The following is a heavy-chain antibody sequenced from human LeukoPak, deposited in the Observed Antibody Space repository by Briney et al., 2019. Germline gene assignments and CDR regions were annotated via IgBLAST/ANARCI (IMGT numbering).Heavy chain of an antibody. CDR3: ARGSNYDSSGYSDY. CDR2: ISVYNGNT. V-gene: IGHV1-18*01. J-gene: IGHJ4*02. CDR1: GYTFTNYG. Sequence: ASVKVSCTASGYTFTNYGISWVRQAPGQGLEWMGWISVYNGNTNYAQKLQGRVTMTTDTSTSTAYMELSSLRSEDTAVYYCARGSNYDSSGYSDYWGQGTLVTVSS. D-gene: IGHD3-22*01.